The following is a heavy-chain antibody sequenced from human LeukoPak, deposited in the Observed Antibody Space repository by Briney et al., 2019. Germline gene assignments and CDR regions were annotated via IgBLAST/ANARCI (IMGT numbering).Heavy chain of an antibody. CDR1: GDSISTYY. CDR2: IYYRVTS. Sequence: SETLSLTCTVSGDSISTYYWSWIRQPPGKGLEWIGYIYYRVTSDYNPSLKSRVTMSVDMSTRQISLKLSSVTAADTAVYYCARGYSSGWLYYFDYWGQGTLVTVSS. V-gene: IGHV4-59*01. D-gene: IGHD6-19*01. J-gene: IGHJ4*02. CDR3: ARGYSSGWLYYFDY.